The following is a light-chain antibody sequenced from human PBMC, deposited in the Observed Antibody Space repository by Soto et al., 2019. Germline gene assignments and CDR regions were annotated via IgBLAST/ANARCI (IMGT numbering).Light chain of an antibody. V-gene: IGLV2-14*01. CDR3: SSYTSSSTLDYV. J-gene: IGLJ1*01. CDR1: NSDVGGYNY. Sequence: QSALTQPASVSGSPGQSITNSCTGTNSDVGGYNYVSWYQQHPGKAPKLMIYDVSNRPSGVSNRFSGSKSGNTASLTISGLQAEDEADYYCSSYTSSSTLDYVFGTGTKLTVL. CDR2: DVS.